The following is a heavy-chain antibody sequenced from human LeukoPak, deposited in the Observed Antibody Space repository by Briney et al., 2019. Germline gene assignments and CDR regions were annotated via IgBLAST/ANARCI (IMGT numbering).Heavy chain of an antibody. J-gene: IGHJ5*02. Sequence: SETLSLTCTVSGGSISSSSYYWGWIRQPPGKGLEWIGSIYYSGSTYYNPSLKSRVTISVDTSKNQFSLKLSSVTAADTAVYYCARHAGGSSSWRNWFDPWGQGTLVTVSS. CDR1: GGSISSSSYY. CDR2: IYYSGST. CDR3: ARHAGGSSSWRNWFDP. D-gene: IGHD6-13*01. V-gene: IGHV4-39*01.